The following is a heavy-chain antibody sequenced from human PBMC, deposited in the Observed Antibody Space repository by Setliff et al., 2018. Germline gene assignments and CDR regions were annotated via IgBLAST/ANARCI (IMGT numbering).Heavy chain of an antibody. D-gene: IGHD2-8*01. CDR3: SRLVRYCTNVVCQRLLGEEV. J-gene: IGHJ4*02. V-gene: IGHV1-46*01. Sequence: ASVKVSCKASGYSFTTYYMHWVRQAPGQGLEWMGTINTGGGSSSYTEKFQGRVTMTRDTSTTTFYLEMRGLTSDDTAVYFCSRLVRYCTNVVCQRLLGEEVWGQGTLVTVSS. CDR1: GYSFTTYY. CDR2: INTGGGSS.